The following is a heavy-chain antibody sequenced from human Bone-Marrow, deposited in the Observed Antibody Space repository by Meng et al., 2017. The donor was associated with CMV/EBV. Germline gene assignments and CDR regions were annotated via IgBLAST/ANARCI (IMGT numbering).Heavy chain of an antibody. CDR3: ARVGKAVAGTANCPPDY. V-gene: IGHV4-39*07. Sequence: SESLSITCTVSGGPISSSSYYWGWIRQPPGKGLEWIGSIYYSGSTYYNPSLKSRVTISVDTSKNQFSLKLSSVTAADTAVYYCARVGKAVAGTANCPPDYWGQGTLVTVSS. CDR2: IYYSGST. D-gene: IGHD6-19*01. J-gene: IGHJ4*02. CDR1: GGPISSSSYY.